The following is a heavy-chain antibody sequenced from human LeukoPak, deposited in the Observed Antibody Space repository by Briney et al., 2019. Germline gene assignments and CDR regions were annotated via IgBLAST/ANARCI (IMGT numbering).Heavy chain of an antibody. Sequence: GGSLRLSCAASGFTFSDHYIDWVRQAPGKGLEWVGRSGNKVSSYNTEYAASVNARFTISRDDSKNLLYLQMNSLKSEDTAVYHCTKGYSGVSVYAFDVWGQGTVVTVSS. J-gene: IGHJ3*01. D-gene: IGHD1-26*01. CDR3: TKGYSGVSVYAFDV. CDR1: GFTFSDHY. CDR2: SGNKVSSYNT. V-gene: IGHV3-72*01.